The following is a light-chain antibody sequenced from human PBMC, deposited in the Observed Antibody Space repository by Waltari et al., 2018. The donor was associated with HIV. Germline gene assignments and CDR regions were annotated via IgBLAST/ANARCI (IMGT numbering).Light chain of an antibody. Sequence: FELTPSPSMSVTPGQTPRITCTGDALPPLFAYWFQQKSGQAPVLLIFKDTERQTGIPARFSGSSSGTVATLTISGVRAEDEADYYCQSSDTSGTYFGGGTKLTVL. J-gene: IGLJ2*01. CDR2: KDT. V-gene: IGLV3-25*03. CDR3: QSSDTSGTY. CDR1: ALPPLF.